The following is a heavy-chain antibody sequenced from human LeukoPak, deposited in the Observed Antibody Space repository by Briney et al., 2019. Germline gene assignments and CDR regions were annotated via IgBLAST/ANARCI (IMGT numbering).Heavy chain of an antibody. D-gene: IGHD4-17*01. CDR2: ITSSSSTI. Sequence: GGSLRLSCAASGFTFSSCNMNWVRQAPGKGLEWVSYITSSSSTIYYADSVKGRFTISRDNAKNSLFLQMNSLRDEDTAVYYCARDMYYGDYEIDYWGQGTLVTVSS. CDR1: GFTFSSCN. J-gene: IGHJ4*02. V-gene: IGHV3-48*02. CDR3: ARDMYYGDYEIDY.